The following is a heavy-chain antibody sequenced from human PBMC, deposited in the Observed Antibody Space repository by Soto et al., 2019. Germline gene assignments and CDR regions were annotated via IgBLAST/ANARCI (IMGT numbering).Heavy chain of an antibody. CDR2: IYPSSGDT. CDR3: ARDQTDSSGWDY. Sequence: QVQLVQSGAEVKKPGASVKVSCKSSGYTFTGYFLHWVRQDPGQGLEWMGRIYPSSGDTNYAQKFQGRVTMTRDTSVHTVFMELNRLTSDDTAVYYCARDQTDSSGWDYWGQGSLVTVSS. V-gene: IGHV1-2*06. D-gene: IGHD6-19*01. J-gene: IGHJ4*02. CDR1: GYTFTGYF.